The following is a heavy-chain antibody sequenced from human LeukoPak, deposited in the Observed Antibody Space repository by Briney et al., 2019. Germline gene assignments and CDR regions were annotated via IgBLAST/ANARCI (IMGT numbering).Heavy chain of an antibody. CDR2: FDPEDGET. Sequence: ASVKVSCKFSGYTLTELSMHWVRQAPGKGLEWMGGFDPEDGETIYAQKFQGRVTMTEDTSTDTAYMELSSLRSEDTAVYYCATFNPVRGYSGYFYYGMDVWGQGTTVTVSS. V-gene: IGHV1-24*01. CDR1: GYTLTELS. CDR3: ATFNPVRGYSGYFYYGMDV. D-gene: IGHD5-12*01. J-gene: IGHJ6*02.